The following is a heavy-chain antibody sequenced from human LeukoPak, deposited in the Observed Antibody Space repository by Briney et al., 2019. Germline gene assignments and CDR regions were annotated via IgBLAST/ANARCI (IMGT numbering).Heavy chain of an antibody. V-gene: IGHV1-69*13. J-gene: IGHJ6*02. CDR1: GGTFSSYA. CDR3: AREVTTVIYYYYYGMDV. Sequence: SVKVSCKASGGTFSSYAISWVRQAPGQGLEWMGGIVPIFGTANYAQKFQGRVTITADESTSTAYMELSSLRSEDTAVYYCAREVTTVIYYYYYGMDVWGQGTTVTVSS. CDR2: IVPIFGTA. D-gene: IGHD4-17*01.